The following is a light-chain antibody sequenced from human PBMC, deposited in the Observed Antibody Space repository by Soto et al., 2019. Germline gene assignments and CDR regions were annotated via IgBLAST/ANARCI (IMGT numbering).Light chain of an antibody. J-gene: IGKJ1*01. Sequence: EVVLTQSTGTLSLSPGERATLSCRTSHTVSGNYLAWYQQKLGQAPRLLIYGASSRATGIPDRFSGSGSGTDFTLTISRLEPEDFSVYYCQQYDNSRWTFGQGTKVEIK. CDR3: QQYDNSRWT. CDR2: GAS. CDR1: HTVSGNY. V-gene: IGKV3-20*01.